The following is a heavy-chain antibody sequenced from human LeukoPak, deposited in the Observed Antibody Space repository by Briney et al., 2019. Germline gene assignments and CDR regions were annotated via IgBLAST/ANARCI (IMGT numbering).Heavy chain of an antibody. D-gene: IGHD4-17*01. Sequence: PSETLSLTCTVSGGPISSYYWSWIRQPAGKGLEWIGRIYTSGSTNYNPSLKSRVTMSVDTSKNQFSLKVSSVTAADTAVYYCARDKVDGAVDYVTSWGQGTLVTVSS. CDR1: GGPISSYY. CDR2: IYTSGST. V-gene: IGHV4-4*07. J-gene: IGHJ4*02. CDR3: ARDKVDGAVDYVTS.